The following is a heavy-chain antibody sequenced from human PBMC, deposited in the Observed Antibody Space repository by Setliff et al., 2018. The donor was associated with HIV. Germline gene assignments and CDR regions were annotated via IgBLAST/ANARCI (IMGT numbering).Heavy chain of an antibody. CDR3: ARDLGGYIVATLSYFDL. V-gene: IGHV3-7*01. J-gene: IGHJ2*01. CDR2: INQDGREK. Sequence: GRSLRLSCAASGFTVSPYWMSWVRQGSEGLEWVANINQDGREKNYVDSVRGRFTVSRDNTQNSLYLQMNSLRAEDTAVYYCARDLGGYIVATLSYFDLWGRGTLVTVSS. CDR1: GFTVSPYW. D-gene: IGHD5-12*01.